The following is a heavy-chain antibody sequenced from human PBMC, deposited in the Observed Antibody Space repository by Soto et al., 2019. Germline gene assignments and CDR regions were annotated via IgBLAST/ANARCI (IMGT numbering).Heavy chain of an antibody. J-gene: IGHJ3*02. V-gene: IGHV1-2*04. Sequence: ASVKVSCEASGYTFTGYYMHWVRQAPGQGLEWMGWINPNSGGTNYAQKFQGWVTMTRDTSISTAYMELSRLRSDDTAVYYCAREPLVVITHGNAFDIWGQGTMVTVSS. D-gene: IGHD3-22*01. CDR2: INPNSGGT. CDR1: GYTFTGYY. CDR3: AREPLVVITHGNAFDI.